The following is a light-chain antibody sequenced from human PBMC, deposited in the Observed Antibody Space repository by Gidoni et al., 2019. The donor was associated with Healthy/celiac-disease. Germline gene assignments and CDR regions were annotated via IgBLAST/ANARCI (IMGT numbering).Light chain of an antibody. CDR2: GVS. V-gene: IGLV2-14*01. CDR1: SSDIGGYNY. CDR3: SSYTSSSTLGV. Sequence: QSALTQPAPVSGSPGQSLTISCTGTSSDIGGYNYVPWYQQPPGKAPKLMIYGVSNRPSGVSNRFSGSKSGNSASLTITGLQAEDEADYYCSSYTSSSTLGVFGGGTKLTVL. J-gene: IGLJ2*01.